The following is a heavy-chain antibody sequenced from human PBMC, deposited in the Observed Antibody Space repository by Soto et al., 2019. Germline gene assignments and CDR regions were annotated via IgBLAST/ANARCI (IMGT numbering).Heavy chain of an antibody. D-gene: IGHD2-2*02. J-gene: IGHJ4*02. CDR1: GGSISSGGYS. Sequence: PSETLSLTCAVSGGSISSGGYSWSWIRQPPGKGLEWIGYIYHSGSTYYNPSLKSRVTISVDTSKNQFSLKLTSVTAADTAVYYCAREREGGEVPATISLSDYWGQGTLVTVSS. CDR3: AREREGGEVPATISLSDY. CDR2: IYHSGST. V-gene: IGHV4-30-2*01.